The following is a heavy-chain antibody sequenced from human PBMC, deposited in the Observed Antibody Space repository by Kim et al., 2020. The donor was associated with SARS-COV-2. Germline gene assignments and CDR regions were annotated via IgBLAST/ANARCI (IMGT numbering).Heavy chain of an antibody. CDR2: INHSGSS. V-gene: IGHV4-34*01. CDR1: DASFSGYY. D-gene: IGHD3-10*01. J-gene: IGHJ4*02. Sequence: SETLSLTCAVYDASFSGYYWSWIRQSPGKGLEWIGEINHSGSSIYNSSLQSRVTMSVDRSKNQFSLKLSSVTAADTAVYYCAFKKGGWGSYSPHWGQGTLVTVSS. CDR3: AFKKGGWGSYSPH.